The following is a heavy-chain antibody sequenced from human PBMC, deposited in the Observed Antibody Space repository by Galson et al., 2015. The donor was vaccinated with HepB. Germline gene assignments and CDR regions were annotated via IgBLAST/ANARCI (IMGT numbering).Heavy chain of an antibody. V-gene: IGHV1-2*02. CDR3: ARGGKFHDSSGYHRY. J-gene: IGHJ4*02. CDR2: INPNSGGT. Sequence: SVKVSCKASGYTFTGYYMHWVRQAPGQGLEWMGWINPNSGGTNYAQKFQGRVTMTRDTSISTAYMELSRLRSDDTAVYYCARGGKFHDSSGYHRYWGQGTLVTVSS. CDR1: GYTFTGYY. D-gene: IGHD3-22*01.